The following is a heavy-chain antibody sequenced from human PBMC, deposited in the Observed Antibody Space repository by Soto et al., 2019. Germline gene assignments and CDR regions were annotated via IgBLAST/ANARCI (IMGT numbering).Heavy chain of an antibody. D-gene: IGHD3-22*01. CDR2: INHSGST. Sequence: SETLSLTCAVYGGSFSCYYWSWIRQPPGKGLEWIGEINHSGSTNYNPSLKGRVTISVDTSKNQFSLKLSSVTAADTAVYYCARGRDYYDSSGYYYRYFDYWGQGTLVTVSS. CDR3: ARGRDYYDSSGYYYRYFDY. CDR1: GGSFSCYY. V-gene: IGHV4-34*01. J-gene: IGHJ4*02.